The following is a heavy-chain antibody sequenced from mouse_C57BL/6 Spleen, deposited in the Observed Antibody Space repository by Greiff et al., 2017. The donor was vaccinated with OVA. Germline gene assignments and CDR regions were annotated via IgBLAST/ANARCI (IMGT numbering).Heavy chain of an antibody. V-gene: IGHV5-9*01. CDR1: GFTFSSYT. D-gene: IGHD2-3*01. CDR2: ISGGGGNT. J-gene: IGHJ1*03. CDR3: ARHQDGYYPLWYFDV. Sequence: EVKVVESGGGLVKPGGSLKLSCAASGFTFSSYTMSWVRQTPEKRLEWVATISGGGGNTYYPDRVKGRFTISRDNAKNTLYLQMSSLRSEDTALYYCARHQDGYYPLWYFDVWGTGTTVTVSS.